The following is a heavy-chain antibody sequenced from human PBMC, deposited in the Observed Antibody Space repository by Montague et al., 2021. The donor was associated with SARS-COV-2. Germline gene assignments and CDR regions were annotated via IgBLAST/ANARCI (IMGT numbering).Heavy chain of an antibody. V-gene: IGHV3-30-3*01. Sequence: SLRLSCAASGFTFSSYAMHWVRQAPGKGLEWVAVISYDGSNKYYADSVKGRFTISRDNSKNTLYLQMNSLRAEDTAVYYCARDRGIAVAGTLYYFDYWGQGTLVTVSS. CDR3: ARDRGIAVAGTLYYFDY. J-gene: IGHJ4*02. D-gene: IGHD6-19*01. CDR1: GFTFSSYA. CDR2: ISYDGSNK.